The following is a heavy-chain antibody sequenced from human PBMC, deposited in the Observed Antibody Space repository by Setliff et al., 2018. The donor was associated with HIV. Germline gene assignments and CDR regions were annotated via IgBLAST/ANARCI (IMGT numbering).Heavy chain of an antibody. V-gene: IGHV4-34*01. CDR1: GGSFSGYY. CDR3: AGQDIGAVPALGDFDL. J-gene: IGHJ3*01. D-gene: IGHD2-2*01. Sequence: ETLSLTCAVSGGSFSGYYWSWIRQPPGKGLEWIGEINHNGSTNYNPSLMSRVIISVDTSKNQFSLKLTSVTAADTAVYYCAGQDIGAVPALGDFDLWGQGTMVTVSS. CDR2: INHNGST.